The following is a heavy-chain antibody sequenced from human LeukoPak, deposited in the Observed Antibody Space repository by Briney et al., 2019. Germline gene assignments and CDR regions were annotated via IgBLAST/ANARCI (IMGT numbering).Heavy chain of an antibody. V-gene: IGHV1-69*01. CDR2: IIPIFGTA. J-gene: IGHJ6*03. CDR3: ARDDYDILTNQYYYYYMDV. Sequence: SVKVSCKASGGTFISYAISWVRQAPGQGLEWMGGIIPIFGTANYAQKFQGRVTITADESTSTAYMELSSLRSEDTAVYYCARDDYDILTNQYYYYYMDVWGKGTTVTISS. D-gene: IGHD3-9*01. CDR1: GGTFISYA.